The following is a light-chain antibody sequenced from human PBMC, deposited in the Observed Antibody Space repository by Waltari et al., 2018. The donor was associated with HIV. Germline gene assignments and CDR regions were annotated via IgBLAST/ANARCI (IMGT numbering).Light chain of an antibody. J-gene: IGLJ3*02. CDR3: AAWDDSLKGWV. V-gene: IGLV1-44*01. CDR2: TNN. Sequence: QSVLTQSPSASGTPGQRVTISCSGSSSNIGTKTVSWYRQLPGTAPKLLIHTNNQRPSGVPDRFSGSKSGASASLAISGLQSEDEADYYCAAWDDSLKGWVFGGGTTLAVL. CDR1: SSNIGTKT.